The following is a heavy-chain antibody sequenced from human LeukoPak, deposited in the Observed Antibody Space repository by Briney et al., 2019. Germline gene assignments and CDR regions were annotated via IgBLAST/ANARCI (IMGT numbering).Heavy chain of an antibody. J-gene: IGHJ3*01. V-gene: IGHV3-23*01. CDR2: ISYSGANS. D-gene: IGHD3-16*02. CDR3: ARDMQLST. Sequence: GGSMRLSCAPSGFTFSGSAMSWDSQAPGGGLEWVSLISYSGANSYYTDSVRGRFTISRDNSKDTLFLQMNSLRAEDTAIYYCARDMQLSTWGLGTMVTVSS. CDR1: GFTFSGSA.